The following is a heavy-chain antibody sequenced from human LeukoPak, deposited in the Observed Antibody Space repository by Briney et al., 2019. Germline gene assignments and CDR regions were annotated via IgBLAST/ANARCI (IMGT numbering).Heavy chain of an antibody. D-gene: IGHD2-15*01. CDR1: GASISSDIFY. J-gene: IGHJ5*02. V-gene: IGHV4-61*02. CDR3: AGTRRYCSGGSCYNWFDP. CDR2: IYASGST. Sequence: SETLSLTCTVSGASISSDIFYWSWIRQPAGHGLEWIGRIYASGSTTYNSSLKSRITISVDTSKNQFSLNLSSVTAADTAVYYCAGTRRYCSGGSCYNWFDPWGQGTLVTVSS.